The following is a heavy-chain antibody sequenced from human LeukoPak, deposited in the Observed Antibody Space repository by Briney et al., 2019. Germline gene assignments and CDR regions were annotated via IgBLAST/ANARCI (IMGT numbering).Heavy chain of an antibody. V-gene: IGHV3-21*01. D-gene: IGHD3-3*01. Sequence: GGSLRLSCAASGFTFSSYSMNWVRQAPGKGLEWVSSISSSSSYIYYADSVKGRFTISRDNAKNSLYLQMNSLRAEDTAVYYCASQKESYYDFWSGHGAFDIWGQGTMVTVSS. CDR3: ASQKESYYDFWSGHGAFDI. J-gene: IGHJ3*02. CDR2: ISSSSSYI. CDR1: GFTFSSYS.